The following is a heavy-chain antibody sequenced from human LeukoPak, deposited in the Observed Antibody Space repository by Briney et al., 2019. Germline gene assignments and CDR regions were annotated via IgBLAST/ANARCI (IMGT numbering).Heavy chain of an antibody. V-gene: IGHV3-30*04. CDR1: GFTFPTYA. Sequence: GGSLRLSCAASGFTFPTYALHWVRQAPGKGLEWVPVISNDAINKYYAHSVKGRFTISRDNSKNTLYLQMNSLRAEDTAVYYCAKDYYDSSGYYPYYYYMDVWGKGTTVTISS. CDR3: AKDYYDSSGYYPYYYYMDV. J-gene: IGHJ6*03. CDR2: ISNDAINK. D-gene: IGHD3-22*01.